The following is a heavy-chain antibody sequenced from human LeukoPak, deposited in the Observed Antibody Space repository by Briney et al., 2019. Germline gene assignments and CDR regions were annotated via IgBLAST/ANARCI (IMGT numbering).Heavy chain of an antibody. Sequence: PSETLSLTCTVSGGSIGTNSWSWIRQPPGKGLEWIGYIYYSGSTNYNPSLKSRVTMSVDTSKDQFSLKLSSVTAADTAVYYCARHVGYYYGSGTYSPDAFDIWGQGTMLTVSS. V-gene: IGHV4-59*08. D-gene: IGHD3-10*01. CDR3: ARHVGYYYGSGTYSPDAFDI. CDR2: IYYSGST. J-gene: IGHJ3*02. CDR1: GGSIGTNS.